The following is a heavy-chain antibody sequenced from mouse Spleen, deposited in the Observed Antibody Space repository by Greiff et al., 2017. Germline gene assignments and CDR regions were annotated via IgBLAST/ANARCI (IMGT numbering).Heavy chain of an antibody. J-gene: IGHJ2*01. Sequence: QVQLQQSGAELVKPGASVKLSCKASGYTFTSYWMHWVKQRPGQGLEWIGEINPSNGRTNYNEKFKSKATLTVDKSSSTAYMQLSSLTSEDSAVYYCARGGYGNPFDYWGQGTTLTVSS. CDR3: ARGGYGNPFDY. CDR1: GYTFTSYW. D-gene: IGHD2-1*01. V-gene: IGHV1S81*02. CDR2: INPSNGRT.